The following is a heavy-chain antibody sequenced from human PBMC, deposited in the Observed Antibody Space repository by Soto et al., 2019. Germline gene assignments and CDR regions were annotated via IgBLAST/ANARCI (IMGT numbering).Heavy chain of an antibody. Sequence: EVQLVESGGGLVQPGGSLRLSCAVSGFTFSSHAMNWVRQAPGKGLEWVAYIHSIRSIIYYADSVKGRFTISRDNAKNSLYPHMDSLRDEDTAVYYCARDARNADYDYWGQGTLVTVSS. CDR3: ARDARNADYDY. J-gene: IGHJ4*02. D-gene: IGHD3-16*01. CDR2: IHSIRSII. CDR1: GFTFSSHA. V-gene: IGHV3-48*02.